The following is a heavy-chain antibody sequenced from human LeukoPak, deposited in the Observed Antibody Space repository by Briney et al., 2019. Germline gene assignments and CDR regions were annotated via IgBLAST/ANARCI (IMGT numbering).Heavy chain of an antibody. Sequence: GGSLRLSCTASGFTFGDHAMSWVRQAPGRGLEWVSVIYSGGSTYYADSVKGRFTISRDNSKNTLFLQMNSLRAGDTAVYYCARGTVTMVDYWGQGTLVTVSS. J-gene: IGHJ4*02. CDR2: IYSGGST. D-gene: IGHD3-10*01. CDR3: ARGTVTMVDY. V-gene: IGHV3-66*01. CDR1: GFTFGDHA.